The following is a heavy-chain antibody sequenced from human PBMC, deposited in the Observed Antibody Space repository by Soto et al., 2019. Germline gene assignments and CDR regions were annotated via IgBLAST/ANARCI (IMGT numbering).Heavy chain of an antibody. J-gene: IGHJ6*02. D-gene: IGHD3-10*01. CDR2: LSGTGSST. Sequence: EVQLVASGGGLVQPGGSLRLSCAVSAASGFTFSNYAMSWVRQAPGKGLQWVSGLSGTGSSTYYADSVYGRFIISRDNSINTLYLQMNSLRDEDTAVYYCAKEAEMSVGYGMDVWGQGTTVTVSS. V-gene: IGHV3-23*04. CDR1: GFTFSNYA. CDR3: AKEAEMSVGYGMDV.